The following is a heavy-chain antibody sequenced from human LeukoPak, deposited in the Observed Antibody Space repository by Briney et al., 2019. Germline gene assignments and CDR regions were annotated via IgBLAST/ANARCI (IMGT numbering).Heavy chain of an antibody. D-gene: IGHD6-13*01. V-gene: IGHV4-59*01. CDR3: ARDRSSSSFFPTGFDP. CDR2: ISDSGST. CDR1: GGSISSYY. Sequence: SETLSLTCTVSGGSISSYYWSWIRQPPGKGLEWIGYISDSGSTSYNPSLKSRVTISVDTSKIRFSLKLSSVTAADTAVYYCARDRSSSSFFPTGFDPWGQGTLVTVSS. J-gene: IGHJ5*02.